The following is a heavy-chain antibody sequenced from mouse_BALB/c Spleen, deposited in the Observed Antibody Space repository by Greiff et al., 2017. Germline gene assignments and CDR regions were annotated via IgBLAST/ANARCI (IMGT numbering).Heavy chain of an antibody. Sequence: QVQLQQPGAALVKPGASVTMSCKASGYTFTSYNMHWVKQTPGQGLEWIGAIYPGNGDTSYNQKCKGKATLTADKSSSTDYMQLSSLTSEDSAVDNCARGTRYVEVWGAGATVTVSS. D-gene: IGHD3-3*01. CDR2: IYPGNGDT. CDR1: GYTFTSYN. J-gene: IGHJ1*01. V-gene: IGHV1-12*01. CDR3: ARGTRYVEV.